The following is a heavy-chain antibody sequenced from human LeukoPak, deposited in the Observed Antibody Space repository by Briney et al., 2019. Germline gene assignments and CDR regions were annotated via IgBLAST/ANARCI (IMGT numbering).Heavy chain of an antibody. V-gene: IGHV1-18*01. CDR1: GYTFTSYG. CDR3: ARYAITGTTQFDY. Sequence: GASVKVPCKASGYTFTSYGISWVRQAPGQGLEWMGWISAYNGNTNYAQKLQGRVTMTTDTSTSTAYMELSSLRSEDTAVYYCARYAITGTTQFDYWGQGTLVTVSS. J-gene: IGHJ4*02. CDR2: ISAYNGNT. D-gene: IGHD1-7*01.